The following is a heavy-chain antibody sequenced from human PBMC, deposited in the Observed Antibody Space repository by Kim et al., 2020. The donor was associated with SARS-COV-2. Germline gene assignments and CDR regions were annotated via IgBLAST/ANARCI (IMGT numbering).Heavy chain of an antibody. CDR2: ISGSGGST. J-gene: IGHJ4*02. CDR3: AKDSHVYSTALNYFDY. V-gene: IGHV3-23*01. Sequence: GGSLRLSCAASGFTFSSYAMNWVRQAPGKGLEWVSAISGSGGSTYYADSVKGRFTISRDNSKNTLYVQMNSLRAEDTAVYYCAKDSHVYSTALNYFDYWGQGTLVTVSS. D-gene: IGHD6-13*01. CDR1: GFTFSSYA.